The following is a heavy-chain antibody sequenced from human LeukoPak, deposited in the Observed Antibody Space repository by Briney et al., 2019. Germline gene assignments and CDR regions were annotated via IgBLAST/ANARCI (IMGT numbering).Heavy chain of an antibody. Sequence: AGSLRLSCAVSGVTFSNVWMHWVRHAPGQGLGWVSAISGSGGSTYYADSVKGRFTVSRDNSKNTLYLQMNSLRAEDTALYYCAKAFDGDYVISLDYWGQGTLVTVSS. CDR1: GVTFSNVW. CDR3: AKAFDGDYVISLDY. V-gene: IGHV3-23*01. J-gene: IGHJ4*02. CDR2: ISGSGGST. D-gene: IGHD4-17*01.